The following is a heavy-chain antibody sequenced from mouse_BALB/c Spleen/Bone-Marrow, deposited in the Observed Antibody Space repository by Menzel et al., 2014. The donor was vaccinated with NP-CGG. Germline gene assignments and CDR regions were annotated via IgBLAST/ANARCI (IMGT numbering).Heavy chain of an antibody. D-gene: IGHD2-4*01. CDR3: ARHAYYDQTEVSFVY. J-gene: IGHJ3*01. V-gene: IGHV5-9-2*01. Sequence: EVNLVESGGGLVKSGVSLKLSCAASGFSFSNYGMSWVRQTPEKRLEGVATISGDGRYTFYSDSVSGRFTISRDNAKYNLYLQLSSLRSADTVLYYCARHAYYDQTEVSFVYWGQGTLVTVSA. CDR1: GFSFSNYG. CDR2: ISGDGRYT.